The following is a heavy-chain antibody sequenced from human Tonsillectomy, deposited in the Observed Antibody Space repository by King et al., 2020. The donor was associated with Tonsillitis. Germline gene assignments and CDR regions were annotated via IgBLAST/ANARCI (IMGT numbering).Heavy chain of an antibody. Sequence: QLQESGTGLVRPSQTLSLTCTVSGGSISSGGYYWNWIRQHPGKGLDWIGYIFYSGSTYYNPSLKSLVTISVDTSKNQFSLKLTSVTAADTAVYYCARQRYDGSGDDAFDIWGQGTMVTVSS. V-gene: IGHV4-31*01. J-gene: IGHJ3*02. CDR1: GGSISSGGYY. D-gene: IGHD3-22*01. CDR3: ARQRYDGSGDDAFDI. CDR2: IFYSGST.